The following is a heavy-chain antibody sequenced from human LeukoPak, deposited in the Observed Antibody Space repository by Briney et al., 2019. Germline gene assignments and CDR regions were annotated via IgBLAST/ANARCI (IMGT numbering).Heavy chain of an antibody. CDR3: ARNRYYYGSGNYGVPNWFDP. Sequence: SETLSLTCAVYGGSSSGYYWTWIRQPPGKGLEWIGEINHRGSTKYNTSLKSRVTISVDTSKNQFSLKLSSVTAADTAVYYCARNRYYYGSGNYGVPNWFDPWGQGTLVTVSS. D-gene: IGHD3-10*01. CDR2: INHRGST. J-gene: IGHJ5*02. CDR1: GGSSSGYY. V-gene: IGHV4-34*01.